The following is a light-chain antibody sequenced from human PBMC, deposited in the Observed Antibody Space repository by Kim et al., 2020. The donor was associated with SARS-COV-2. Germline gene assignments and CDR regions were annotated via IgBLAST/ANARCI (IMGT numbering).Light chain of an antibody. CDR3: QKYNSDQDT. J-gene: IGKJ5*01. CDR2: AAS. CDR1: QGISNN. Sequence: DIKMTQSPSSLSASVGDRVTITCRASQGISNNLAWYQQKPGKVPKLLIYAASTLQPGVPSRFSGSGSGTDFTLTISSLQPEDVATYYCQKYNSDQDTCGQGTRLEIK. V-gene: IGKV1-27*01.